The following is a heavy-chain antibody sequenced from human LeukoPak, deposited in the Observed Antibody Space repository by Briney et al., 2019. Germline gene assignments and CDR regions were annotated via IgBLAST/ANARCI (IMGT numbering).Heavy chain of an antibody. Sequence: PGESLRLSCAASGFTFSSYGMNWVRQVSGKGLEWVAFIRFDGRDKYYADSVKGRFTISRDNSKNTLYLHMNSLRAEDTAVYYCAKGVDVVVVAALFYFDFWGQGTLVTVSS. CDR2: IRFDGRDK. V-gene: IGHV3-30*02. CDR3: AKGVDVVVVAALFYFDF. D-gene: IGHD2-15*01. CDR1: GFTFSSYG. J-gene: IGHJ4*02.